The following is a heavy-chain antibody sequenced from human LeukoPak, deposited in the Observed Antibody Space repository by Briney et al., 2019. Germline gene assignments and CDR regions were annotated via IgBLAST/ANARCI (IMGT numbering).Heavy chain of an antibody. CDR3: ARMGLELPCLYYYYYMDV. Sequence: PSETLSLTCAVYGGSFSGYYWSWIRQPPGKGLEWIGEINHSGSTNYNPSLKSRVTISVDTSKNQFSLKLSSVTAADTAVYYCARMGLELPCLYYYYYMDVWGKGTTVTVSS. J-gene: IGHJ6*03. V-gene: IGHV4-34*01. D-gene: IGHD1-7*01. CDR1: GGSFSGYY. CDR2: INHSGST.